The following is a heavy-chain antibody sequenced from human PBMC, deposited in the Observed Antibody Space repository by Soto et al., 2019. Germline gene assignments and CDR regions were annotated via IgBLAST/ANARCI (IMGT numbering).Heavy chain of an antibody. D-gene: IGHD3-10*01. CDR1: GYSFTSTY. Sequence: QVQLVQSGAEVKKPGASVRISCRASGYSFTSTYVHWVRQAPGQGPEWMGIINPAGGTTYYAQKFQGRLTITSDTSTDTVFMDLNDLTSEDTAVYVCALKVGTYYDNWGQGTLLTVSS. J-gene: IGHJ4*02. CDR2: INPAGGTT. V-gene: IGHV1-46*01. CDR3: ALKVGTYYDN.